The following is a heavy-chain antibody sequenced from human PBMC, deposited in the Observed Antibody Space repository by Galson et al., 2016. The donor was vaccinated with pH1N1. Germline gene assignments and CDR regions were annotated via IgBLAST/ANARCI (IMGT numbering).Heavy chain of an antibody. CDR3: AKNGTSIFGVITSPGHNYDVDV. J-gene: IGHJ6*03. V-gene: IGHV3-23*01. Sequence: SLRLSCAASGFIFRNYAMSWVRQAPGKGLEWVSAISASGTITYYADSVKGRYIISRDNSGSTLYLQMNSLRAEDTAAYYCAKNGTSIFGVITSPGHNYDVDVWGQGTTVIVSS. D-gene: IGHD3-3*01. CDR2: ISASGTIT. CDR1: GFIFRNYA.